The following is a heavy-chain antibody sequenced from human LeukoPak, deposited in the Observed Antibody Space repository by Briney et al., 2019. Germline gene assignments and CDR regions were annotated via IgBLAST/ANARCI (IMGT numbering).Heavy chain of an antibody. CDR3: ARAAAPRGAFDI. V-gene: IGHV4-34*01. Sequence: PSETLSLTCAVYGGSFRGYYWSWIRQPPGKGLEWIGEINHSGSTNHNPSLKSRVTISVDTSKNQSSLKLNSVTAADTAVYYCARAAAPRGAFDIWGQGTMVTVSS. J-gene: IGHJ3*02. D-gene: IGHD6-25*01. CDR2: INHSGST. CDR1: GGSFRGYY.